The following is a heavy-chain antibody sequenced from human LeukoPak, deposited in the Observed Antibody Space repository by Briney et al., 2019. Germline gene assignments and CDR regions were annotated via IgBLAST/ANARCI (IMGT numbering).Heavy chain of an antibody. V-gene: IGHV1-2*02. CDR1: GYTFTGNY. Sequence: EASVKVSCKASGYTFTGNYMHWVRQAPGQGLEWMGWINPNSGGTNYAQKFQGRVTMTRDTSIGTAYMELNRLRSDDTAVYYCARGYADYFDYWGQGTLVTVSS. CDR2: INPNSGGT. CDR3: ARGYADYFDY. J-gene: IGHJ4*02. D-gene: IGHD1-1*01.